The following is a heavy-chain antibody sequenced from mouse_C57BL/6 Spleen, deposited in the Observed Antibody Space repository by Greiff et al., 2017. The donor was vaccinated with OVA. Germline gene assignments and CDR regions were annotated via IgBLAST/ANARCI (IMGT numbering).Heavy chain of an antibody. CDR3: ARKLSGYYDAY. V-gene: IGHV2-9-1*01. CDR2: IWPGGGS. Sequence: QVQLKESGPGLVAPSQSLSITCTVSGFSLTSYAISWVRQPPGKGLEWLGVIWPGGGSNYNSALKSRLSISKDNSKSQVFLKKNSLQTEDTARYYCARKLSGYYDAYWGQGTLVTVSA. CDR1: GFSLTSYA. D-gene: IGHD2-3*01. J-gene: IGHJ3*01.